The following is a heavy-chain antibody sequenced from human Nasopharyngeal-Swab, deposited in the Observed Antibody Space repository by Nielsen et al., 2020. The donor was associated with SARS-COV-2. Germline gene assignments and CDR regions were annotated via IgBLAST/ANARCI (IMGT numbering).Heavy chain of an antibody. Sequence: LTCAVYGGSFSGHQWSWVRQAPGKGLEWVGRIKSETDGGTTDYAAPLKGRFTISRDDSKNMLYLQMSGLKTEDTAVYYCTTGLRLYHDFWGRYSNYAMDVWGQGTTVSVSS. CDR3: TTGLRLYHDFWGRYSNYAMDV. D-gene: IGHD3-3*01. CDR2: IKSETDGGTT. V-gene: IGHV3-15*01. CDR1: GGSFSGHQ. J-gene: IGHJ6*02.